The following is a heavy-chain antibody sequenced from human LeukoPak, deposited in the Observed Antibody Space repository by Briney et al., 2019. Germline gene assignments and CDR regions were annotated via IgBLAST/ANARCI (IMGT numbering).Heavy chain of an antibody. CDR2: IKQDGSVK. Sequence: PGGSLRLSCAASGFIFSTYWMTWVRQAPGKGLEWVANIKQDGSVKQYVDSVKGRFTISRDNAKNSLYLQMDSLGVEDTAVYYCGRAFPPLRTSSAGDLWGQGTLVIVSS. J-gene: IGHJ1*01. D-gene: IGHD3-16*01. CDR3: GRAFPPLRTSSAGDL. CDR1: GFIFSTYW. V-gene: IGHV3-7*01.